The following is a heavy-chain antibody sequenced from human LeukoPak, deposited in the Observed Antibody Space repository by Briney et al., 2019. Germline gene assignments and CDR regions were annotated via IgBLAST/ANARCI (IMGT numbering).Heavy chain of an antibody. CDR1: GFTFNTYS. V-gene: IGHV3-21*06. Sequence: GGSLRLSCEASGFTFNTYSMNWARQAPGKGLEWVSSIDSRGGYMFYADSVKVRFIISRDNAKDSLYLQMNSLRVEDTAVYYCLRGDRRDYWGQGTLVTVSS. J-gene: IGHJ4*02. CDR2: IDSRGGYM. CDR3: LRGDRRDY.